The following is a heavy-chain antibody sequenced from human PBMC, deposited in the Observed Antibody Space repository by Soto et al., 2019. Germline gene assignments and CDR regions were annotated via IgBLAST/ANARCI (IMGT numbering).Heavy chain of an antibody. V-gene: IGHV6-1*01. Sequence: SQTLSLTYAISGDSVSSNSAAWNWIRQSPSRGLEWLGRTYYRSKWYNDYAVSVKSRITINPDTSKNQFSLQLNSVTPEDTAVYYCARGHYYDSSGYYTFDYWGQGTLVTVSS. J-gene: IGHJ4*02. D-gene: IGHD3-22*01. CDR3: ARGHYYDSSGYYTFDY. CDR2: TYYRSKWYN. CDR1: GDSVSSNSAA.